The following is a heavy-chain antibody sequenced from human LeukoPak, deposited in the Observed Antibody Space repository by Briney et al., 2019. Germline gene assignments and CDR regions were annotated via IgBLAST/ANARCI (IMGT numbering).Heavy chain of an antibody. CDR1: GGSISSHY. V-gene: IGHV4-59*11. D-gene: IGHD2-2*01. Sequence: SETLSLTCTVSGGSISSHYWSWIRQPPGKGLEWIGYIYYSGSTNYSPSLKSRVTTSVDTSKNQFSLKLSSVTAADTAVYYCARGSRGCSSTSCYDYFDYWGQGTLVTVSS. CDR2: IYYSGST. J-gene: IGHJ4*02. CDR3: ARGSRGCSSTSCYDYFDY.